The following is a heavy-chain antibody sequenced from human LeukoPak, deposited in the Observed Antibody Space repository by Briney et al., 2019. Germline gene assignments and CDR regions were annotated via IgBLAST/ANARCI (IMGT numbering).Heavy chain of an antibody. CDR2: IESDGSKE. Sequence: GGSLRLSCVASGFSFASYEIHWVRQAPGKGLEWVTFIESDGSKEYYADSVKGRFTISRDNSMNTVNVQMNSLRPEDTAVYYCAKEGSGWYYLDYWGQGTVVTVSA. J-gene: IGHJ4*02. CDR1: GFSFASYE. CDR3: AKEGSGWYYLDY. D-gene: IGHD6-19*01. V-gene: IGHV3-30*02.